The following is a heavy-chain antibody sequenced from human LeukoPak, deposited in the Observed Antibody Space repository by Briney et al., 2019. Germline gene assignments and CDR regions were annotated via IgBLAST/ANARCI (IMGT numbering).Heavy chain of an antibody. D-gene: IGHD6-13*01. CDR3: AKDGIWGSSSWRGWFDP. CDR1: GFTFSSYS. CDR2: ISSSSSYI. J-gene: IGHJ5*02. V-gene: IGHV3-21*04. Sequence: PGGSLRLSCAASGFTFSSYSMNWVRQAPGKGLEWVSSISSSSSYIYYADSVKGRFTISRDNAKNSLYLQMNSLRAEDTALYYCAKDGIWGSSSWRGWFDPWGQGTLVTVSS.